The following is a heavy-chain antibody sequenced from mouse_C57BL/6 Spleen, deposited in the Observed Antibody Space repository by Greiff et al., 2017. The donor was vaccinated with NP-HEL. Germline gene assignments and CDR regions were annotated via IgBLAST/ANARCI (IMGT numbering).Heavy chain of an antibody. CDR1: GYTFTDYN. CDR2: INPTNGGT. J-gene: IGHJ4*01. CDR3: ARGYYAMDY. Sequence: DVQLQESGPELVKPGASVKMSCKASGYTFTDYNMPWVQQSPGKSLEWIGYINPTNGGTSYNQKFKGKATLTVNKSSSTAYMELRSLTSEDSAGYYCARGYYAMDYWGQGTSVTVSS. V-gene: IGHV1-22*01.